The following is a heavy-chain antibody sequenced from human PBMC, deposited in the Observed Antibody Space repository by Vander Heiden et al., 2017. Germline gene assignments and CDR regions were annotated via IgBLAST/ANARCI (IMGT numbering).Heavy chain of an antibody. CDR1: GFTFDDYA. CDR3: AKDSHSGYDSGDAFDI. CDR2: ISWNSGGI. Sequence: EVQLVESGGGLVQPGRSLRLSCAAPGFTFDDYAMHWVRQTPGKGLEWVSGISWNSGGIGYADSVKGRFTISRDNAKNSLYLQMNSLRPEDTALYFCAKDSHSGYDSGDAFDIWGQGTMVTVSS. D-gene: IGHD5-12*01. V-gene: IGHV3-9*01. J-gene: IGHJ3*02.